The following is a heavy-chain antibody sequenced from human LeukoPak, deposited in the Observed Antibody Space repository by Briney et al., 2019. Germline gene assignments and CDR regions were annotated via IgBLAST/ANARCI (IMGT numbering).Heavy chain of an antibody. V-gene: IGHV1-2*02. D-gene: IGHD3-22*01. Sequence: ASVKVSCKASGYTFTGYYMHWVRQAPGQGLEWMGWINPNSGSTNYAQKFQGRVTMTRDTSISTAYMELSRLRSDDTAVYYCARTYYYDSSGYPFDYWGQGTLVTVSS. CDR2: INPNSGST. J-gene: IGHJ4*02. CDR3: ARTYYYDSSGYPFDY. CDR1: GYTFTGYY.